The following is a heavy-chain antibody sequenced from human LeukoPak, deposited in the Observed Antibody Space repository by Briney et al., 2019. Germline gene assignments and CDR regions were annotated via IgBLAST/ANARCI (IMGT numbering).Heavy chain of an antibody. CDR3: ARYCSSTSCYAYYYGMDV. J-gene: IGHJ6*04. CDR1: GYTFTSYY. CDR2: INPSGGST. V-gene: IGHV1-46*01. Sequence: ASVKVSCKASGYTFTSYYMHWVRQAPGQGLEWMGIINPSGGSTSYAQKFQGRVTMTRDTSTSTVYMELSSLRSEDTAVYYCARYCSSTSCYAYYYGMDVWGKGTTVTVSS. D-gene: IGHD2-2*01.